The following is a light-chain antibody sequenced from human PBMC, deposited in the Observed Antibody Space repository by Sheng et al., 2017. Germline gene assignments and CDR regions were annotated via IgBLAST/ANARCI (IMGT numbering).Light chain of an antibody. CDR2: GVL. Sequence: EIVMTQSPATLSVSPGERATLSCRASQSVNSALAWYQQKPGQAPRLLVYGVLTRATGVPARFNASGSGTEFTLTISSLQSEDFAIYYCQQYNNWPLTFGGGTKVEIK. CDR1: QSVNSA. J-gene: IGKJ4*01. CDR3: QQYNNWPLT. V-gene: IGKV3-15*01.